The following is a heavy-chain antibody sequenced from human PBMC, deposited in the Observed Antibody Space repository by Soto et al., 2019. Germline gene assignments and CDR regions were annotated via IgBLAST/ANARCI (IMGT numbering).Heavy chain of an antibody. CDR3: ARYRFTATWSKFDY. J-gene: IGHJ4*02. V-gene: IGHV4-31*11. CDR2: VSHRGNT. Sequence: SAPLSLTCGVSGVFIASDAYYWGWIRHHPGKGLEWIGYVSHRGNTYYNPSLKSRLTISLDTSKNQFYLHLTSVTAADTAVYYCARYRFTATWSKFDYWGQGTQVTVSS. D-gene: IGHD3-16*02. CDR1: GVFIASDAYY.